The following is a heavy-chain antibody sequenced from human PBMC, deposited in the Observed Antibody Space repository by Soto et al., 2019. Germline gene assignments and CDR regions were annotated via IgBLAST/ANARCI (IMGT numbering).Heavy chain of an antibody. CDR1: GGFVSSGXYY. D-gene: IGHD1-1*01. CDR2: MSHSGGT. J-gene: IGHJ3*02. CDR3: ARVERGTATTVVDAFDI. Sequence: QVQLQQWGAGLLKPSETLSLTCAVYGGFVSSGXYYWSWIRQPPGKGLEWIGEMSHSGGTXFNPSLKSRVTISVDTSKNQFSLKMSSVTAADTALYYCARVERGTATTVVDAFDIWGPGTMVTVSS. V-gene: IGHV4-34*01.